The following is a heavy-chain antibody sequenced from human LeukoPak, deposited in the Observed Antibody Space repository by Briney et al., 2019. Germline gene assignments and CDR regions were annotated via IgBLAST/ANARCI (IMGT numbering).Heavy chain of an antibody. V-gene: IGHV3-9*01. J-gene: IGHJ4*02. D-gene: IGHD5-12*01. CDR2: ISWNSGSI. CDR3: AKDNRIGGYDWSLGY. Sequence: PGRSLRLSCAASGFTFDDYAMHWVRQAPGKGLEWVSGISWNSGSIGYADSVKGRFTISRDNAKNSLYLQVSSLRAEDTALYYCAKDNRIGGYDWSLGYWGQGTLVTVSS. CDR1: GFTFDDYA.